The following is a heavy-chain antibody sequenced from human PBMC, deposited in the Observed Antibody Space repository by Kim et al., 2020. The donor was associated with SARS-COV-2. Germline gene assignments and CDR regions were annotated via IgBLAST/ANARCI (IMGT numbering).Heavy chain of an antibody. J-gene: IGHJ4*02. V-gene: IGHV3-23*01. Sequence: DSGEGRFTISRDNSKNKLSLQMNSLRAEDTAVYYCAKRADTRAFDYWGQGTLVTVSS. CDR3: AKRADTRAFDY. D-gene: IGHD2-15*01.